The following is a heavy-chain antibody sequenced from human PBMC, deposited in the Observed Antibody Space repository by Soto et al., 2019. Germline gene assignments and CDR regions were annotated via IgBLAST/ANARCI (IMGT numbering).Heavy chain of an antibody. J-gene: IGHJ4*02. CDR1: GITFSDAW. Sequence: EVQLVESGGGLVEPGGSLRLSCAASGITFSDAWMSWVRQAPGKGLEWVGRIKSKTDSETADYAAPVKGRFTISRDDSRNMLYLQMNSLRTDDTAMYYCTTVDYYDSIGYYSLDDWGQGTLVTVSS. D-gene: IGHD3-22*01. CDR2: IKSKTDSETA. CDR3: TTVDYYDSIGYYSLDD. V-gene: IGHV3-15*01.